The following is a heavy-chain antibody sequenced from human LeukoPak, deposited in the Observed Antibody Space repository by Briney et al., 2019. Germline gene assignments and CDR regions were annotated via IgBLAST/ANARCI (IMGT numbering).Heavy chain of an antibody. V-gene: IGHV3-74*01. CDR3: ARGNYYGQDY. Sequence: GGSLRLSCGASGFTFSSYWMRWVRQAPGKGLVWISRITSDATTTTYADSVKRRFTISRDNAKNTLYLQMNSLRAEDTAVYYCARGNYYGQDYWGQGTLVTVSS. D-gene: IGHD3-10*01. J-gene: IGHJ4*02. CDR2: ITSDATTT. CDR1: GFTFSSYW.